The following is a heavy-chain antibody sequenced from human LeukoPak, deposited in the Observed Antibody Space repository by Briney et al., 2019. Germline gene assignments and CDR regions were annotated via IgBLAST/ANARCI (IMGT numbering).Heavy chain of an antibody. CDR1: GFTFRSYS. Sequence: PGGSLRLSCAGSGFTFRSYSMNWVRQAPRKGLEWVSSISSSSSYIYYADSVKGRFTISRDNAKNSLYLQMNSLRAEDTAVYYCAITGSYDFWSGYYFDCFDPWGQGTLVTVSS. CDR3: AITGSYDFWSGYYFDCFDP. V-gene: IGHV3-21*01. D-gene: IGHD3-3*01. J-gene: IGHJ5*02. CDR2: ISSSSSYI.